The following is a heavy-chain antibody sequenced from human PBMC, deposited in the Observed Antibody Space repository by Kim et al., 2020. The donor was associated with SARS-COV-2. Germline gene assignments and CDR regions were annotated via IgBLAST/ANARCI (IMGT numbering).Heavy chain of an antibody. CDR2: INQDGSEK. CDR1: GFTFGNYW. Sequence: GGSLRLSCAASGFTFGNYWMTWVRQAPGKGLEWVADINQDGSEKHYADSVKGRFTISRDNAKNSLYLQMNSLTAEDTAVYYCANLMVRRVITQNYWGQGTLVTVSS. V-gene: IGHV3-7*03. J-gene: IGHJ4*01. D-gene: IGHD3-10*01. CDR3: ANLMVRRVITQNY.